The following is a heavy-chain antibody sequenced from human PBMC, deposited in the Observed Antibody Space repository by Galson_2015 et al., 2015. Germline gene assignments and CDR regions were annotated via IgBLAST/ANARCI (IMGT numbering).Heavy chain of an antibody. CDR2: ISYDGSNK. V-gene: IGHV3-30*04. CDR3: ARVGGDIAARTWGYFDY. D-gene: IGHD6-6*01. J-gene: IGHJ4*02. Sequence: SLRLSCAASGFTFSSYAMHWVRQAPGKGLEWVSDISYDGSNKLYADSVKGRFTISRDNSKNTLYLQVNSLRPEDTAVYYCARVGGDIAARTWGYFDYWGQGTLGTVSS. CDR1: GFTFSSYA.